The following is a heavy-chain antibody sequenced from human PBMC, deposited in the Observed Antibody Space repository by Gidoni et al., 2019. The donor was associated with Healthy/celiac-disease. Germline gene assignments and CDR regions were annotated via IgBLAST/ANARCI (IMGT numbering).Heavy chain of an antibody. J-gene: IGHJ4*02. Sequence: QVQLQQWGAGLLKPSETLSLTCAAHGGSFSGYYWSWIRQPPGKGLEWIGEINHSGSTNYNPSLKSRVTISVDTSKNQFSLKLSSVTAADTAVYYCARGRFRSGSSDYWGQGTLVTVSS. D-gene: IGHD1-26*01. CDR2: INHSGST. V-gene: IGHV4-34*01. CDR3: ARGRFRSGSSDY. CDR1: GGSFSGYY.